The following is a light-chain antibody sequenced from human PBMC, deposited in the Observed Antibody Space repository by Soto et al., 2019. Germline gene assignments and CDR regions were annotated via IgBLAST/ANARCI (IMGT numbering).Light chain of an antibody. Sequence: QAVVTQPPSASGSPGQSVTISCTGTSSDVGGYNYVSWYQQQSGKAPKLMIYEVSKRPSGVPDRFSGFKSGNTASLTVSGLQAEDEADYYGSSYAGSNTVAFGGGTKLTVL. CDR3: SSYAGSNTVA. J-gene: IGLJ2*01. CDR1: SSDVGGYNY. V-gene: IGLV2-8*01. CDR2: EVS.